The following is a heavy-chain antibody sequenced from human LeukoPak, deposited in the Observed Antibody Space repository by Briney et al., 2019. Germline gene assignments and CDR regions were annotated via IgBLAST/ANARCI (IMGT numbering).Heavy chain of an antibody. CDR2: ISSSGGTI. V-gene: IGHV3-48*03. CDR1: GFTFSSYG. D-gene: IGHD2-8*01. Sequence: GGSLRLSCAASGFTFSSYGMNWVRQAPGKGLEWVSYISSSGGTIYYADSVKGRFTISRDNAKNSLYLQMNSLRAEDTAVYYCARDESEDANYFDYWGQGTLVTVSS. J-gene: IGHJ4*02. CDR3: ARDESEDANYFDY.